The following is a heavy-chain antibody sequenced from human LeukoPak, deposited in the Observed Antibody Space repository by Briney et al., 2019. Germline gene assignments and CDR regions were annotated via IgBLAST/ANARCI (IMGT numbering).Heavy chain of an antibody. CDR3: AKEVVLLWFGELRGQVDY. Sequence: GGTLRLSCAASGFTFSSYGMSWVRQAPGKGLEWVSAISGSGGSTYYADSVKGRFTISRDNSKNTLYLQMNSLRAEDTAVYYCAKEVVLLWFGELRGQVDYWGQGTLVTVSS. CDR1: GFTFSSYG. D-gene: IGHD3-10*01. CDR2: ISGSGGST. J-gene: IGHJ4*02. V-gene: IGHV3-23*01.